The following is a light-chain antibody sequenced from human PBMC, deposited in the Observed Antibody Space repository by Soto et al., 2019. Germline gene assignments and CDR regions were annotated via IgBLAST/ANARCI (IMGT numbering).Light chain of an antibody. CDR1: QNIGSN. CDR3: EQYHSWPLT. Sequence: EIVMTQSPLTLSVSPGESATLSCRASQNIGSNLAWYQQKPGQAPRLLIYRASTRATGIPATFSGSGSGTEFNLTISSLQSEDFAVYHCEQYHSWPLTFGGGTKVEI. V-gene: IGKV3-15*01. CDR2: RAS. J-gene: IGKJ4*02.